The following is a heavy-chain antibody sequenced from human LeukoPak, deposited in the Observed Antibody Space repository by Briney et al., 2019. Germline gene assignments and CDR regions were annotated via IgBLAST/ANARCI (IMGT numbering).Heavy chain of an antibody. CDR1: GYSFTSYW. Sequence: GESLKISCKGSGYSFTSYWISWVRQMPGKGLEWMGRIDPSDSYTHYSPSFQGHVTISADKSISTAYLQWSSLKASDTAMYYCARHIGFGVCYYYGMDVWGKGTTVTVSS. V-gene: IGHV5-10-1*01. J-gene: IGHJ6*04. D-gene: IGHD3-10*01. CDR2: IDPSDSYT. CDR3: ARHIGFGVCYYYGMDV.